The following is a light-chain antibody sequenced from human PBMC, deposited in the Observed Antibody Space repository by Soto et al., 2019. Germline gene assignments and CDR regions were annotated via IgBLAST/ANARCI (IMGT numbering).Light chain of an antibody. CDR2: DAS. V-gene: IGKV1-33*01. Sequence: DIQMTQSPSSLSASVGDRVTITCQASQDISNYLNWYQQKPGKAPKLLIYDASNLETGVPSRFSGSGSGTDFTFTISSLQPEDIATYFCQQSYTTPVYSFGQGTKLEIK. J-gene: IGKJ2*01. CDR1: QDISNY. CDR3: QQSYTTPVYS.